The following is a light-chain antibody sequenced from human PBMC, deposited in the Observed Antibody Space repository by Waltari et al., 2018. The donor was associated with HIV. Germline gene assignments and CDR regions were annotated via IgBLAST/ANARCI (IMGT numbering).Light chain of an antibody. CDR2: ECS. J-gene: IGLJ3*02. V-gene: IGLV2-23*01. CDR1: SSDVGSYNL. Sequence: QSALTQPASVSGSPGQSITISCTGTSSDVGSYNLVSWYQQHPGKAPKRMSYECSKRPSVVSNLFSGSKSGNTASLTISALQAEDEADYYCCSYAGSSTWVFGGGTKLTVL. CDR3: CSYAGSSTWV.